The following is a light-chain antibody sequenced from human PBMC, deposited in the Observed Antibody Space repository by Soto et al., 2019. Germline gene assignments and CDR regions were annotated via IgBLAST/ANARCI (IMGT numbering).Light chain of an antibody. CDR1: QNIERY. CDR2: AAA. CDR3: QQTYSTIHS. J-gene: IGKJ2*01. Sequence: DIQMTQSPSSLSASVGDTITISCRASQNIERYLNWYQHKQGKAPQLLMFAAANLESGVPSRFSGSGSGTDFTLIISSLQPEDFATHYCQQTYSTIHSFGQGTKVDIK. V-gene: IGKV1-39*01.